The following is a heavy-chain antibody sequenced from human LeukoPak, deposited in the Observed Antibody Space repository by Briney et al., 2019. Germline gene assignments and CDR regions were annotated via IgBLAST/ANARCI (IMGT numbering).Heavy chain of an antibody. CDR1: GYTFSVYF. J-gene: IGHJ4*02. CDR3: ARADGDYGMYYFDY. CDR2: INPSGGST. Sequence: ASVKVSCKASGYTFSVYFINWVRQAPGQGLEWMGIINPSGGSTSYAQKFQGRVTMTRDMSTSTVYMELSSLRSEDTAVYYCARADGDYGMYYFDYWGQGTLVTVSS. V-gene: IGHV1-46*01. D-gene: IGHD4-17*01.